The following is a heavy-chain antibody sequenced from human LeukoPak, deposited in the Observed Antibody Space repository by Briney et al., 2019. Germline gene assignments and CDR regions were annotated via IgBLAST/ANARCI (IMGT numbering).Heavy chain of an antibody. D-gene: IGHD2-2*01. CDR2: ISSSSSYI. CDR3: AKGASDIVVVTSIYYFDY. V-gene: IGHV3-21*01. J-gene: IGHJ4*02. Sequence: PGGSLRLSCAASGFTFSDYAMSWVRQAPGKGLEWVSSISSSSSYIYYADSVKGRFTISRDNAKNSLYLQMNSLRAEDTAVYYCAKGASDIVVVTSIYYFDYWGQGALVTVSS. CDR1: GFTFSDYA.